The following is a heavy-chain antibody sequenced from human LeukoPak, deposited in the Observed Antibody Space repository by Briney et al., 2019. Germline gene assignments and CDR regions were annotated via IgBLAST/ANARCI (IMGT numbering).Heavy chain of an antibody. D-gene: IGHD1-26*01. CDR3: AKMKGHPLPKYYMDV. Sequence: GGSLRLSCAASGFTFSGFAISWVRRTPGKGLEWVSGISGSGDNTLYADSVKGRFTISRDNSKNTLYLEMNSLRAEDTAIYYCAKMKGHPLPKYYMDVWGQGTTVTVSS. CDR1: GFTFSGFA. V-gene: IGHV3-23*01. CDR2: ISGSGDNT. J-gene: IGHJ6*01.